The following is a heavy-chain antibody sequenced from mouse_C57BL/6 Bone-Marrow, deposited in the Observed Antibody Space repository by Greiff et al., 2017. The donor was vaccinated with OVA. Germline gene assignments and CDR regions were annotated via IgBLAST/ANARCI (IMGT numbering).Heavy chain of an antibody. CDR3: ERQGTGSSWWAD. CDR1: GFTFSSYG. Sequence: EVQVVESGGDLVKPGGSLKLSCAASGFTFSSYGMSWVRQTPDKRLEWVATISSGGSYTYYPDSVKGRFTISRDNAKNTLYLQRSSLKSEETARDEWERQGTGSSWWADGGEGKLGTVSA. J-gene: IGHJ3*01. D-gene: IGHD1-1*02. V-gene: IGHV5-6*01. CDR2: ISSGGSYT.